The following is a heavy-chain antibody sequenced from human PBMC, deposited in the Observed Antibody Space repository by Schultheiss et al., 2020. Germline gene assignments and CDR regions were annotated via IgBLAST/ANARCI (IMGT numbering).Heavy chain of an antibody. D-gene: IGHD4-17*01. CDR2: ISGSGTTT. CDR1: GFTFSEYA. Sequence: GGSLRLSCAASGFTFSEYAMGWVRQAPGKGLEWVSSISGSGTTTYYADSVKGRFTISRDSSKKTLYLQMNSLRAEDTAIYYCARDRPLRGWGQGTLVTVSS. CDR3: ARDRPLRG. V-gene: IGHV3-23*01. J-gene: IGHJ4*02.